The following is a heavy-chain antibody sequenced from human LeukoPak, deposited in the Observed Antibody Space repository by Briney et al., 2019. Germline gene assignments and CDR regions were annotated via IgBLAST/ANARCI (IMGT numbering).Heavy chain of an antibody. J-gene: IGHJ5*02. CDR1: GGSISSGGYS. Sequence: SSETLSLTCAVSGGSISSGGYSWSWIRQPPGKGLEWIGYIYHSGSTYYSPSLMSRVTISVDRSKNQFSLKLSSVTAADTAVYYCARDYPSYDSSGYYWFDPWGQGTLVTVSS. V-gene: IGHV4-30-2*01. CDR3: ARDYPSYDSSGYYWFDP. D-gene: IGHD3-22*01. CDR2: IYHSGST.